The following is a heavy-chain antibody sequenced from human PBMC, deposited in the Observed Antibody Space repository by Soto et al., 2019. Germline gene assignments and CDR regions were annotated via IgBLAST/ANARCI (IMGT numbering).Heavy chain of an antibody. CDR1: GFTFSSYG. D-gene: IGHD1-1*01. CDR2: KWYDGSNK. V-gene: IGHV3-33*01. Sequence: QVQLVESGGGVVQPGRSLRLSCAASGFTFSSYGMHWVRQAPGKGLEWVAVKWYDGSNKYYADSVKGRFTISRDKSKNTLYLQMNSPRAEDTAVSYCAREGGAGTTRNYFDYWGQGTLVIVSS. CDR3: AREGGAGTTRNYFDY. J-gene: IGHJ4*02.